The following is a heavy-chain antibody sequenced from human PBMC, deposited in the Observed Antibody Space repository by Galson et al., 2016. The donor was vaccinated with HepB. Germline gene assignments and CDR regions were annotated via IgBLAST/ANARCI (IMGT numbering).Heavy chain of an antibody. CDR1: GFTFRSYA. D-gene: IGHD3-16*01. Sequence: SLRLSCAASGFTFRSYAMSWVRQAPGKGLEWVSAISAGGAYTYYADSVKGRFTISRDSSKNTLYLYMNDLTAGDTAIYYCGKHGGFDYWGQGALVTVSS. V-gene: IGHV3-23*01. J-gene: IGHJ4*02. CDR2: ISAGGAYT. CDR3: GKHGGFDY.